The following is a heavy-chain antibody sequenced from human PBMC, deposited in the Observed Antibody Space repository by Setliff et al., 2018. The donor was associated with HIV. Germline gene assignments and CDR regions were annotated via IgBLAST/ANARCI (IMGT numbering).Heavy chain of an antibody. V-gene: IGHV4-39*01. CDR1: GGSISSSSYY. Sequence: PSETLSLTCTVSGGSISSSSYYWGWIRQPPGKGLEWIGNIYYSGSTYYNPSLKSRVTISVATSKKQFSLRLTSMTAADAAVYYCAKTSVGATGLYAFDIWGQGTMVTVSS. D-gene: IGHD1-26*01. CDR2: IYYSGST. J-gene: IGHJ3*02. CDR3: AKTSVGATGLYAFDI.